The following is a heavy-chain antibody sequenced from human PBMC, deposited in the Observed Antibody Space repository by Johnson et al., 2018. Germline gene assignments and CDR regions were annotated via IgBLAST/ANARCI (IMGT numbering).Heavy chain of an antibody. V-gene: IGHV3-30*03. CDR2: ISYDENNK. CDR1: GFTFGTSA. Sequence: QVQLVQSGGGVVQPGRSLRLSCAASGFTFGTSAMHWVRQAPGKGLEWVAAISYDENNKYYSDSLRGRFTISRDNSKNTLFLQMTGLRTADTAVYYCARGRGYYGGTGYLDVWGKGTTVTVSS. CDR3: ARGRGYYGGTGYLDV. D-gene: IGHD4-23*01. J-gene: IGHJ6*03.